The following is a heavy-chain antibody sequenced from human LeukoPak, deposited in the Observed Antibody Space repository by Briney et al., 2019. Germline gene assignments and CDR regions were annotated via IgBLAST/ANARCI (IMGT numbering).Heavy chain of an antibody. V-gene: IGHV3-30*03. CDR2: ISYDGSNK. Sequence: GGSLRLSCAASGFTLSRYGMHWVRQAPGKGLEGVAVISYDGSNKFYADSVKGRFTISRDNSKNTLYLQMNSLRAEDTAVYYCASGYYYDSSGPRWGQGTLVTVSS. CDR1: GFTLSRYG. J-gene: IGHJ4*02. D-gene: IGHD3-22*01. CDR3: ASGYYYDSSGPR.